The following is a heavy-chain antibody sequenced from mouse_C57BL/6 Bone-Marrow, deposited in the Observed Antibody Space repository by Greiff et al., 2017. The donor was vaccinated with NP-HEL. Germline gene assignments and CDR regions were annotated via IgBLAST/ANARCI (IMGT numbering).Heavy chain of an antibody. CDR1: GYTFTSYG. J-gene: IGHJ2*01. CDR2: IYPRSGNT. D-gene: IGHD1-1*01. Sequence: VQLQESGAELARPGASVKLSCKASGYTFTSYGISWVKQRTGQGLEWIGEIYPRSGNTYYNEKFKGKATLTADKSSSTAYMELRSLTSEDSAVYFCALIYYYESDYFDYWGQGTTLTVSS. V-gene: IGHV1-81*01. CDR3: ALIYYYESDYFDY.